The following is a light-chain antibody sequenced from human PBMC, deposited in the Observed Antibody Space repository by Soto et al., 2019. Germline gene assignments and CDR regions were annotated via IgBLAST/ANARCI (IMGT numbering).Light chain of an antibody. CDR3: QQYGSSPGT. CDR1: QSISSN. V-gene: IGKV3-20*01. CDR2: RAS. Sequence: EVVMSQSQPSLSVSPSECAGLXWRASQSISSNLAWYQQKLGQAPRLLIYRASTRATGIPARFSGSGSGTDFTLTISRLEPEDFAVYYCQQYGSSPGTFGQGTKVDI. J-gene: IGKJ1*01.